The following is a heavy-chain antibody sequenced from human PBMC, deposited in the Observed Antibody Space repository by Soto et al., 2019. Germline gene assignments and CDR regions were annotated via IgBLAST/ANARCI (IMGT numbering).Heavy chain of an antibody. CDR2: IYHSGST. V-gene: IGHV4-30-2*01. CDR3: ARLFSFLSGYAGRVVY. J-gene: IGHJ4*01. CDR1: GGSISSGGYS. D-gene: IGHD3-9*01. Sequence: PSETLSLTCAVSGGSISSGGYSWSWIRQPPGKGLEWIGYIYHSGSTYYNPSLKSRVTISVDRSKNQFSLKLSSVTAADTAVYYCARLFSFLSGYAGRVVYWGPGIRVTV.